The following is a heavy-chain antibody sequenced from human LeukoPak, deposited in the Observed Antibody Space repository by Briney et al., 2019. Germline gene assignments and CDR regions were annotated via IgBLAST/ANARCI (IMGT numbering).Heavy chain of an antibody. CDR2: IYYSGST. V-gene: IGHV4-30-4*01. J-gene: IGHJ5*02. CDR1: GGSISSGDYY. D-gene: IGHD4-17*01. Sequence: SETLSLTCTVSGGSISSGDYYWSWIRQPPGKGLEWIGYIYYSGSTYYNPSLKSRVTISVDTSKNQFSLKLSSVTAADTAVYYCAGLGEYGDYVFRFDHWGQGTLVTVSS. CDR3: AGLGEYGDYVFRFDH.